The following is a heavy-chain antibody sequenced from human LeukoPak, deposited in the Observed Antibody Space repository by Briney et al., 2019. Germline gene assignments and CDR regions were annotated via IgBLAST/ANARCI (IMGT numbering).Heavy chain of an antibody. CDR1: SYTFTSCG. D-gene: IGHD2-15*01. J-gene: IGHJ3*02. CDR3: ARGKDVVVVAATPNNAFDI. Sequence: ASVKVSCKASSYTFTSCGISWVRQAPGQGLEWMGWISAYNGNTNYAQKLQGRVTMTTDTSTSTAYMELRSLRSDDTAVYYCARGKDVVVVAATPNNAFDIWGQGTMVTVSS. CDR2: ISAYNGNT. V-gene: IGHV1-18*01.